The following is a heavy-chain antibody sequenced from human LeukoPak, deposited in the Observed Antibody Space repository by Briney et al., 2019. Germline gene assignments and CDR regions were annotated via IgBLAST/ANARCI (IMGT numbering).Heavy chain of an antibody. CDR2: IWYDGSNK. CDR3: AGSDYVWGSYRLDY. V-gene: IGHV3-33*01. J-gene: IGHJ4*02. D-gene: IGHD3-16*02. Sequence: GGSLRLSCAASGFTFSSYGMHWVRQAPGKGLEWVAVIWYDGSNKYYADSVKGRFTISRDNSKNTLYLQMNSLRAEDTVVYYCAGSDYVWGSYRLDYWGQGTLVTVSS. CDR1: GFTFSSYG.